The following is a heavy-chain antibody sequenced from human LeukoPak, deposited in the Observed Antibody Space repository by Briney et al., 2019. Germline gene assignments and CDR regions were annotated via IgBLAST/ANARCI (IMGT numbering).Heavy chain of an antibody. CDR3: AELGITMIGGV. D-gene: IGHD3-10*02. J-gene: IGHJ6*04. CDR1: GFTFSIYG. Sequence: GGSLRLSCAASGFTFSIYGMSCVRQAPGKGLEWVSSISGDAGSTHYADSVKGRFTISRDNSKNTLYLQMNSLRAEDTAVYYCAELGITMIGGVWGKGTTVTISS. CDR2: ISGDAGST. V-gene: IGHV3-23*01.